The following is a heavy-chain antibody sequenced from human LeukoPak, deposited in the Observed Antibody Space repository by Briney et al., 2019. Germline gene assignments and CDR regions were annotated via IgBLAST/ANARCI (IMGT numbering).Heavy chain of an antibody. Sequence: ASVKVSCKASGYTFTDYYIHWVRQAPGQGLEYMGWINPNSGGTSYAQKFHDRVTMTRDTSLTSAYLELSRLTPDDTAVYYCARYLSSGGDYWGQGTLVTVPS. V-gene: IGHV1-2*02. CDR2: INPNSGGT. J-gene: IGHJ4*02. D-gene: IGHD2-15*01. CDR1: GYTFTDYY. CDR3: ARYLSSGGDY.